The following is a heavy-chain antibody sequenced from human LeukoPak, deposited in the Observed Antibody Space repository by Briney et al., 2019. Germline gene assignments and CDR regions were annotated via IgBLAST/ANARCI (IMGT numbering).Heavy chain of an antibody. CDR2: INPNSGGT. CDR3: ARVLVADNWFDP. V-gene: IGHV1-2*02. Sequence: ASVKVSCKASGYTFTGYYMHWVRHAPGQGLEWMGWINPNSGGTNYAQKFQGRVTMTRDTSISTAYMELSRLRSDDTAVYYCARVLVADNWFDPWGQGTLVTVSS. D-gene: IGHD5-12*01. CDR1: GYTFTGYY. J-gene: IGHJ5*02.